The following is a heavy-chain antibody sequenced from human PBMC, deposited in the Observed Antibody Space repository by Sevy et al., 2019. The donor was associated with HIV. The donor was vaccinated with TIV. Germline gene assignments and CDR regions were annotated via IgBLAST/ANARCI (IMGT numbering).Heavy chain of an antibody. CDR1: GVSVSRYY. J-gene: IGHJ4*02. V-gene: IGHV4-59*02. Sequence: SETLSLTCTVSGVSVSRYYWAWIRQPPGKGLECVAFSWSTNYNPSHQSRATTSVDTSQTRFSLKLSSVTAADTAIYYCAGGGPNQQQLDYFDHWGQGTLVTVSS. D-gene: IGHD1-1*01. CDR2: SWST. CDR3: AGGGPNQQQLDYFDH.